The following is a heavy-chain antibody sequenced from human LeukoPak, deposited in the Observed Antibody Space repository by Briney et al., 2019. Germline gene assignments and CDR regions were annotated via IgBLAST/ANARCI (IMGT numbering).Heavy chain of an antibody. CDR3: AKVPLPTTVWYFDL. D-gene: IGHD4-11*01. V-gene: IGHV3-23*01. CDR2: IRGSGGST. CDR1: GFTFSSYG. J-gene: IGHJ2*01. Sequence: GRSLRLSCAASGFTFSSYGMHWVRQAPGKGLEWVSAIRGSGGSTYYADSVKGRFTISRDNSKNTLYLQMNSLRAEDTAVYYCAKVPLPTTVWYFDLWGRGTLVTVSS.